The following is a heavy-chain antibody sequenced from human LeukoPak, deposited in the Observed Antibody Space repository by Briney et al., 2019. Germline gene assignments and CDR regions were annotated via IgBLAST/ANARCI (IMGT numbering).Heavy chain of an antibody. D-gene: IGHD3-16*01. Sequence: TGGSLRLSCAASGFTFSSYSMNWVRQAPGKGLEWISFVSISSGTIYYADSVRGRFSISRDNAKSSLDLQMNSLRAEDTAVYYCARAMSTFGGVRNYFDSWGQGTLVTVSS. V-gene: IGHV3-48*04. J-gene: IGHJ4*02. CDR2: VSISSGTI. CDR1: GFTFSSYS. CDR3: ARAMSTFGGVRNYFDS.